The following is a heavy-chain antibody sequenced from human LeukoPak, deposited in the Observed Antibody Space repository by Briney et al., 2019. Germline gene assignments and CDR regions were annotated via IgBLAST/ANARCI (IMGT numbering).Heavy chain of an antibody. D-gene: IGHD3-10*01. J-gene: IGHJ6*03. V-gene: IGHV1-18*01. Sequence: GASVKVSCKASGYTFTSYGISWVRQAPGQGLEWMGWISAYNGNTNYAQKLQGRVTMTTDTSTSTAYMELRSLRSDDTAVYYCARDKAGGTSLWFGELYYYYYMDVWGKGTTVTISS. CDR3: ARDKAGGTSLWFGELYYYYYMDV. CDR2: ISAYNGNT. CDR1: GYTFTSYG.